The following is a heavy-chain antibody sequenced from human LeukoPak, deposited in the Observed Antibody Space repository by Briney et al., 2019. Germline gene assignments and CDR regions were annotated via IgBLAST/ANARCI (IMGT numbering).Heavy chain of an antibody. CDR3: ARGGFWFDP. V-gene: IGHV4-31*03. CDR2: IYYSGST. Sequence: PSQTLSLTCSVSGGSISSGGYYWSWIRQHPGKGLEWIGYIYYSGSTYYNPSFKSRVTISLETSKNRFSLRLSSVTAADTAVYYCARGGFWFDPWGQGTLVTVSS. D-gene: IGHD3-16*01. CDR1: GGSISSGGYY. J-gene: IGHJ5*02.